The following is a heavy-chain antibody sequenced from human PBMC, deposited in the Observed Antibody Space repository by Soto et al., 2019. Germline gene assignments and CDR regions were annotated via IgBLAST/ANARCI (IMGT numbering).Heavy chain of an antibody. Sequence: SETLSLTCAVSGGSISSGGYSWSWIRQPPGKGLEWIGYIYHSGSTYYNPSLKSRVTISVDRSKNQFSLKLSSVTAADTAVYYCARGATINARDAFDIWGQGTMVTVSS. D-gene: IGHD1-26*01. CDR3: ARGATINARDAFDI. V-gene: IGHV4-30-2*01. CDR1: GGSISSGGYS. J-gene: IGHJ3*02. CDR2: IYHSGST.